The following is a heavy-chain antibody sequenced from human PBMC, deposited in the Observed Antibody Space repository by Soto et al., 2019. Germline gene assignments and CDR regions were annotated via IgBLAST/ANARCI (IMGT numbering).Heavy chain of an antibody. J-gene: IGHJ6*02. Sequence: QVQLVESGGGVVQPEKSLRLSCAASGFTFSSYAMHWVRQAPGKGLEWVAVISFDGNHKYYADSVKGRFTISRDNSRNTXYXXMNSLRAEDTAVYYCARDLSYSTSWRVPRFYGMDVWGQGTTVTVSS. CDR3: ARDLSYSTSWRVPRFYGMDV. V-gene: IGHV3-30-3*01. D-gene: IGHD6-6*01. CDR1: GFTFSSYA. CDR2: ISFDGNHK.